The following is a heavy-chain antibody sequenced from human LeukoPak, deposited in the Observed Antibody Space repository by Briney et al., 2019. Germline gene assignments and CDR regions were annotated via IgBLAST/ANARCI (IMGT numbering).Heavy chain of an antibody. CDR1: GLTLSNYI. V-gene: IGHV3-21*01. J-gene: IGHJ4*02. CDR2: ISSSSSYI. Sequence: GGSLRLSCTVPGLTLSNYIMPWVRQAPGKGLEWVSSISSSSSYIYYADLVKGRFTISRDNAKNSLYLQMNSLRAEDTAVYYCARTAGPYGVFDYWGQGTLVTVSS. D-gene: IGHD2-8*01. CDR3: ARTAGPYGVFDY.